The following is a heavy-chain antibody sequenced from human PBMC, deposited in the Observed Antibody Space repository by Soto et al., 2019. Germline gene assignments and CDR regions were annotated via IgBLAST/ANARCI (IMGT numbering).Heavy chain of an antibody. Sequence: GGSLRLSCAASGFTFSSYGMHWVRQAPGKGLEWVAVISYDGSNKYYADSVKGRFTISRDNSKNTLYLQMNSLRAEDTAVYYCAKELRFLEWLFEFAVPSNYWGQGTLVTVSS. CDR3: AKELRFLEWLFEFAVPSNY. CDR1: GFTFSSYG. D-gene: IGHD3-3*01. V-gene: IGHV3-30*18. CDR2: ISYDGSNK. J-gene: IGHJ4*02.